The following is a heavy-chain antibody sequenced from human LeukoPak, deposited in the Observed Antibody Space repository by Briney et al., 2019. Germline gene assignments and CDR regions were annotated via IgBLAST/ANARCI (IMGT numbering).Heavy chain of an antibody. V-gene: IGHV1-69*04. J-gene: IGHJ5*02. CDR1: GGTFSSYA. CDR3: ARLIAAAVTRWFDP. D-gene: IGHD6-13*01. CDR2: IIPILGIA. Sequence: SVKVSCKASGGTFSSYAISWVRQVPGQGLEWMGRIIPILGIANYAQKFQGRVTITADKSTSTAYMELRSLRSDDTAVYYCARLIAAAVTRWFDPWGQGTLVTVSS.